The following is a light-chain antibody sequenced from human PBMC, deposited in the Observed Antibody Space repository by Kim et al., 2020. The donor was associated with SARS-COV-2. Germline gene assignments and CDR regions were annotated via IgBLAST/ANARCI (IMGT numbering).Light chain of an antibody. CDR3: QQYISHYWT. CDR2: KAS. V-gene: IGKV1-5*03. J-gene: IGKJ1*01. CDR1: QSISSW. Sequence: DIQMTQSPSTLSASVGDRVTITCRASQSISSWLAWYQQKPGKAPNLLIYKASTLERGVPSRFSGSGSGTEFTLTISSLQPEDFATYYCQQYISHYWTLGQGTKVDIK.